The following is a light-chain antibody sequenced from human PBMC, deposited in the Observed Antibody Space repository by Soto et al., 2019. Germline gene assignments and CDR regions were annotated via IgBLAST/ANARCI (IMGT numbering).Light chain of an antibody. J-gene: IGLJ3*02. Sequence: QSVLTQPSSVSGSPGQSVTISCTGTSSDVGGYNYVSWYQQHPGKAPKLMIYDVSKRPSGVPDRFFGSKSGNTASLTISGLQAEDEADYYCCSYAGDYTWVFGGGTKLTVL. CDR1: SSDVGGYNY. CDR3: CSYAGDYTWV. CDR2: DVS. V-gene: IGLV2-11*01.